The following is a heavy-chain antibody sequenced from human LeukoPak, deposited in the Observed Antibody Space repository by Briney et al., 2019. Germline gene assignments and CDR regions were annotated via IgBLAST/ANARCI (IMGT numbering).Heavy chain of an antibody. CDR1: GFTFSDYY. Sequence: PGGSLRLSCAASGFTFSDYYMSWIRQAPGKGLEWVSYISSSGSTIYYADSVKGRFTISRDNAKNSLYLQMNSLRAEDTAVYYCAGPIVVVVAATPLDVWGQGTTVTVSS. CDR3: AGPIVVVVAATPLDV. CDR2: ISSSGSTI. D-gene: IGHD2-15*01. J-gene: IGHJ6*02. V-gene: IGHV3-11*01.